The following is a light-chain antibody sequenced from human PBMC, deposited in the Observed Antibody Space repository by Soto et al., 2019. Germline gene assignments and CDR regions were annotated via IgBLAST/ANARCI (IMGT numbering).Light chain of an antibody. CDR1: SSDVGGYDY. CDR3: SSYTRSSTRV. Sequence: QSALTQPASVSGSPGQSITISCTGTSSDVGGYDYVSWYQQHPGKAPKLMIYEVSDRPLGVSNRFSGSKSGNTASLTISGLQAEGEADYYCSSYTRSSTRVFGGGTKVTVL. CDR2: EVS. J-gene: IGLJ2*01. V-gene: IGLV2-14*01.